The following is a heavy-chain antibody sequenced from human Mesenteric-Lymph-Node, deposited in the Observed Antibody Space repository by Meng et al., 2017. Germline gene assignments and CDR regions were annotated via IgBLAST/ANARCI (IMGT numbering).Heavy chain of an antibody. D-gene: IGHD3-10*01. CDR2: ISSSGSTI. Sequence: GESLKISCAASGFTFSDYYMSWIRQAPGKGLEWVSYISSSGSTIYYADSVKGRFTISRDNAKNSLYLQMNSLRAEDTAVYYCARVDAYYYGSGSYYNDMYYFDYWGQGTLVTVS. CDR3: ARVDAYYYGSGSYYNDMYYFDY. J-gene: IGHJ4*02. V-gene: IGHV3-11*04. CDR1: GFTFSDYY.